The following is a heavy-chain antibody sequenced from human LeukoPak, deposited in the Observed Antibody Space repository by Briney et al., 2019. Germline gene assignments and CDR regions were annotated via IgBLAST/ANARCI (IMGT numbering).Heavy chain of an antibody. V-gene: IGHV1-18*01. J-gene: IGHJ4*02. D-gene: IGHD5-18*01. CDR3: ARVSDTSMVTPGFDS. CDR2: VSTSNGDT. CDR1: GYNFNRYT. Sequence: GASVKVSCKTSGYNFNRYTITWMRQAPGQGLEWMGWVSTSNGDTSYADKFQGRVTMTTETVTKTAYMELRRLRSGDTAMYFCARVSDTSMVTPGFDSWGQGTLVTVSS.